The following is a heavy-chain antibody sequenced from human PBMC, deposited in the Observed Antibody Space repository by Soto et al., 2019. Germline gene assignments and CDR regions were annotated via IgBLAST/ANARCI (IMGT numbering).Heavy chain of an antibody. J-gene: IGHJ4*02. Sequence: ASVKVSCKASGYTFTGYYMHWVRQAPGQGLEWMGWINPNSGGTNYAQKFQGRVTMTRDTSINTAYMELSRLRSDDTAVYYCARGLSGTTFDYNWGQGTRVTVSS. D-gene: IGHD1-20*01. V-gene: IGHV1-2*02. CDR2: INPNSGGT. CDR1: GYTFTGYY. CDR3: ARGLSGTTFDYN.